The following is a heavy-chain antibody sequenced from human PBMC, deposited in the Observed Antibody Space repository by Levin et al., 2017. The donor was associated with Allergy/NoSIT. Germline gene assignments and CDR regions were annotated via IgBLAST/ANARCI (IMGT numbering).Heavy chain of an antibody. J-gene: IGHJ4*02. V-gene: IGHV1-69*13. CDR2: IIPIFGTA. Sequence: EASVKVSCKASGGTFSSYAISWVRQAPGQGLEWMGGIIPIFGTANYAQKFQGRVTITADESTSTAYMELSSLRSEDTAVYYCARGARGGYDYLWLDHFDYWGQGTLVTVSS. CDR1: GGTFSSYA. D-gene: IGHD5-12*01. CDR3: ARGARGGYDYLWLDHFDY.